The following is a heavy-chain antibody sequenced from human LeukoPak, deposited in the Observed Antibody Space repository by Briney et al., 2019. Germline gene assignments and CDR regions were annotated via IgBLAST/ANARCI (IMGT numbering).Heavy chain of an antibody. V-gene: IGHV3-23*01. CDR3: AKDLSGRPIAAAGLGY. D-gene: IGHD6-13*01. CDR1: GFTFSSYG. CDR2: ISGSGGST. Sequence: PGGSLRLSCAASGFTFSSYGMSWVRQAPGKGLEWVSAISGSGGSTYYADSVKGRFTISRDNSKNTLYLQMNSLRAEDTAVYYCAKDLSGRPIAAAGLGYWGQGTLVTVSS. J-gene: IGHJ4*02.